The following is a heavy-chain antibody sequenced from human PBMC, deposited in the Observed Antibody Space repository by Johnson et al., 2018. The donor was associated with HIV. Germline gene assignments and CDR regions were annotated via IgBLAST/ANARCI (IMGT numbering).Heavy chain of an antibody. V-gene: IGHV3-23*04. Sequence: VQLVESGGGLVQPGRSLPLSCVASRFTFSDYALHCVRQAPGTGLEWVSTISVSCYSTSYAYSVNARFTISREKSKNTLYVQMNSLRVEDTALYYCARDRARWSSGWYNDAFDIWGQGTMVTVSS. CDR1: RFTFSDYA. CDR2: ISVSCYST. J-gene: IGHJ3*02. D-gene: IGHD6-19*01. CDR3: ARDRARWSSGWYNDAFDI.